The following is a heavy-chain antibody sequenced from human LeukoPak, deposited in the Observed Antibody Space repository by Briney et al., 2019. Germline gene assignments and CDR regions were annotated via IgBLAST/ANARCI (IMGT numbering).Heavy chain of an antibody. CDR2: IYYSVST. V-gene: IGHV4-30-4*01. J-gene: IGHJ3*02. D-gene: IGHD1-26*01. CDR3: AGRGGSYRQSRVSRSSDDAFDI. Sequence: SQTLSLTCTVSGGSISSGDYYRSWIRKPPGKGLEWIGYIYYSVSTNYNPSLKSRVTISVDTSKNQFSLKLSSVTAADTAVYYCAGRGGSYRQSRVSRSSDDAFDIWGQGTMVTVSS. CDR1: GGSISSGDYY.